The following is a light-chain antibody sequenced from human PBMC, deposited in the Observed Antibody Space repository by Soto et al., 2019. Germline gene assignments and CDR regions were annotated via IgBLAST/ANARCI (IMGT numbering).Light chain of an antibody. Sequence: EIVLTQAPATLSLSPGERATLSCRASQSIGLAIAWYQHKPGQAPRLLIYGASSRATGIPDRFSGSGSGTDFTLTISRLEPEDFAVYYCQQYGNSPWTFGQGTKVDIK. CDR2: GAS. J-gene: IGKJ1*01. V-gene: IGKV3-20*01. CDR3: QQYGNSPWT. CDR1: QSIGLA.